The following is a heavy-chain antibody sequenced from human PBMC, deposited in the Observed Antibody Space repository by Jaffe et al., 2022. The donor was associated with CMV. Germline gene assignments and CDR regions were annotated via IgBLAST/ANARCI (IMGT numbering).Heavy chain of an antibody. CDR2: ISTSGATI. CDR3: ARDSPADCGDDCFWNAFDI. Sequence: EVRLVESGGGLIQPGGSLRLSCSASGFTFSTAEMSWVRQAPGKGLEWISYISTSGATIYYADPVQGRFTVSRDNAKKSLYLQMDSLRAEDTAVYYCARDSPADCGDDCFWNAFDIWGQGTTVAVSS. J-gene: IGHJ3*02. D-gene: IGHD2-21*02. V-gene: IGHV3-48*03. CDR1: GFTFSTAE.